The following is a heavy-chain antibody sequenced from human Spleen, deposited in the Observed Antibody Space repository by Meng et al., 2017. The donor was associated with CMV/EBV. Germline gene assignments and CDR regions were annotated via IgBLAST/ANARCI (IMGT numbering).Heavy chain of an antibody. CDR3: ARILRYDYSFNRYGMDV. J-gene: IGHJ6*02. Sequence: GESLKISCAASGFTFNNYGMHWVRQPPGKGLEWVSVINTGGNTDYAASVKGRFTISRGSSENTVYLHMNSLRVDDTAVYYCARILRYDYSFNRYGMDVWGQGTTVTVSS. CDR1: GFTFNNYG. CDR2: INTGGNT. D-gene: IGHD3-16*01. V-gene: IGHV3-NL1*01.